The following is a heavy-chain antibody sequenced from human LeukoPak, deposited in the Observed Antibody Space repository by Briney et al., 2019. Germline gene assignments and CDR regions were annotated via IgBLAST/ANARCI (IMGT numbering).Heavy chain of an antibody. Sequence: KPSETLSLTCTVGGGSLSGHYWGWIRQPPGKGLELVGHIYYTGTTFYNPSLNSRVTTTLDTSRNQFSLRLTSVIAADTAVYYCARFSWGCSTASCYLTNWGQGALVTVSS. J-gene: IGHJ4*02. CDR3: ARFSWGCSTASCYLTN. V-gene: IGHV4-59*11. D-gene: IGHD2-2*01. CDR2: IYYTGTT. CDR1: GGSLSGHY.